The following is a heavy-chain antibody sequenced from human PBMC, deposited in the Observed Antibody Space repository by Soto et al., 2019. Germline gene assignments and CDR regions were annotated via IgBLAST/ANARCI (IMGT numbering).Heavy chain of an antibody. CDR1: GYTFTSYA. CDR2: INAGNGNT. J-gene: IGHJ5*02. CDR3: ARAVSPPRGGGPFDP. V-gene: IGHV1-3*01. Sequence: QVQLVQSGAAVKKPGASVKVSCKASGYTFTSYAIHWVRQAPGQRLEWMGWINAGNGNTTYSQKFQCRVTITRGPSASTAYMELRRLRSEDTAVYYCARAVSPPRGGGPFDPWGQGTLVTVSS. D-gene: IGHD3-16*01.